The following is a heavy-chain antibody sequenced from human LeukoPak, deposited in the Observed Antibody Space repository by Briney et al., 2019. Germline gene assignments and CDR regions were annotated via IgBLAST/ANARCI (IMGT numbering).Heavy chain of an antibody. D-gene: IGHD1-1*01. CDR3: AREKLVRLILARWFDP. CDR2: IIPIFGTA. CDR1: GGTFSSYA. V-gene: IGHV1-69*13. J-gene: IGHJ5*02. Sequence: SVKVSCKASGGTFSSYAISWVRQAPGQGLEWMGGIIPIFGTANYAQKFQGRVTITADESTSTAYMELSRLRSDDTAVYYCAREKLVRLILARWFDPWGQGTLVTVSS.